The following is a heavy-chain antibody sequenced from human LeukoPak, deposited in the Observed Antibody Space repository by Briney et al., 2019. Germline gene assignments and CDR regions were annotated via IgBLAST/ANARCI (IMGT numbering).Heavy chain of an antibody. Sequence: PGGSLRLSCAASGFTFSSYSMNWVRQAPGKGLEWVSSISSSSSDIYYADSVKGRFTISRDNAKNSLYLQMNSLRAEDTAVYYCARGCSTSCYKGLVGYWGQGTLVTVSS. CDR3: ARGCSTSCYKGLVGY. CDR1: GFTFSSYS. J-gene: IGHJ4*02. V-gene: IGHV3-21*01. CDR2: ISSSSSDI. D-gene: IGHD2-2*02.